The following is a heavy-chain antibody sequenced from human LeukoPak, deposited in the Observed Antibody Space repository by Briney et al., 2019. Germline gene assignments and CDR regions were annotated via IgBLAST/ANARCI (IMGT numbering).Heavy chain of an antibody. J-gene: IGHJ4*02. D-gene: IGHD3-16*01. CDR3: ARSGGLRLGERCYFDY. CDR1: GGSIDSTSYF. V-gene: IGHV4-39*02. Sequence: PSETLSLTCTVSGGSIDSTSYFWGWIRQPPGKGLEWIGSIYYSGSTYYNPSLKSRVTISVDTSKNHFSLKLSSVTAADTAVYYCARSGGLRLGERCYFDYWGQGTLVTVSS. CDR2: IYYSGST.